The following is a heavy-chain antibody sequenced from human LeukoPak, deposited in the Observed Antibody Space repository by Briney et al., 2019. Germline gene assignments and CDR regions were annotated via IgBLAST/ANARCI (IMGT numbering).Heavy chain of an antibody. CDR2: MNPNSGNT. Sequence: ASVKVSCKASGCTFTSYDINWVRQATGQGLEWMGWMNPNSGNTGYAQKFQGRVTITRNTSISTAYMELSSLRSEDTAVYYCARFSEITPYDWWGQGTLVTVSS. J-gene: IGHJ4*02. V-gene: IGHV1-8*03. D-gene: IGHD3-16*01. CDR1: GCTFTSYD. CDR3: ARFSEITPYDW.